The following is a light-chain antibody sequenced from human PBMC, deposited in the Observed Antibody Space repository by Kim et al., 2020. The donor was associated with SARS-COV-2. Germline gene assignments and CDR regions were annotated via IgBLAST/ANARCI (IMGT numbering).Light chain of an antibody. Sequence: EIVLTQSPGTLSLSPGERGTLSCRASQSVSRNYLAWYQQTPGQAPRLLIYGASSRATGIPDRFSGSGSGTDFTLTISGLEPEDIAVYYGQQYDSSPYTFGEGNEREI. CDR3: QQYDSSPYT. V-gene: IGKV3-20*01. CDR1: QSVSRNY. J-gene: IGKJ2*01. CDR2: GAS.